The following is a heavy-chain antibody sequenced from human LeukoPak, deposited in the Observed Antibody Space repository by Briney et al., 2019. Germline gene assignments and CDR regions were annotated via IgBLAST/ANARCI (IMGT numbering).Heavy chain of an antibody. CDR2: INSEGSTR. CDR1: GFTFNSYW. D-gene: IGHD1-26*01. J-gene: IGHJ4*02. CDR3: ARAVSGTYGKFDY. Sequence: PGGSLRLSCAASGFTFNSYWMVWFRQAPGKGLVWVSRINSEGSTRNYADSVKGRFTISRDNAKNTQYLQMNSLRAEDTAVYYCARAVSGTYGKFDYWGQGTLVTVSS. V-gene: IGHV3-74*01.